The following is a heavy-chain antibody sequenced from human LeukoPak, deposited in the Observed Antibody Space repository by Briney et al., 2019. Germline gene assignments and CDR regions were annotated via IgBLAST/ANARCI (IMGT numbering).Heavy chain of an antibody. Sequence: GASVKVSCKASGYTFTSYDINWVRQATGQGLEWMGWMNPNSGNTGYAQKFQGRVTMTMNTSISTAYMELSSLRSEDTAVYYCARPRRGSIAARGTFDYWGQGTLVTVSS. D-gene: IGHD6-6*01. CDR1: GYTFTSYD. CDR2: MNPNSGNT. J-gene: IGHJ4*02. CDR3: ARPRRGSIAARGTFDY. V-gene: IGHV1-8*01.